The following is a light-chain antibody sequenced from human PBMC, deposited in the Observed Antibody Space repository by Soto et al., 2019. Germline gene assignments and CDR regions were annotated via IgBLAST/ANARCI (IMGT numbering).Light chain of an antibody. V-gene: IGLV2-23*02. J-gene: IGLJ1*01. Sequence: QSALTQPASVSGSPGQSITISCAGTTSDVAYYDLVSWYQQHPGRAPKLLIYEVDKRPSGISVRFSGSKSGNTASLTISGLQAEDEADYYCCSYAGSYTYVFGTGTKLTVL. CDR2: EVD. CDR3: CSYAGSYTYV. CDR1: TSDVAYYDL.